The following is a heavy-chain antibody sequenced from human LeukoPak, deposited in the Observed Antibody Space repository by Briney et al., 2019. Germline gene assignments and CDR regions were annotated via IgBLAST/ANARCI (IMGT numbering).Heavy chain of an antibody. V-gene: IGHV3-23*01. Sequence: GGPLRLSCAASGFTFSSYAMTWVRQAPGKGLEWVSSISVNGGTTYYADSVKGRFTISRDSSKNTLYLQMNSLRAEDTAVYYWARDPNLYSGTYDTYWGQGTLVTVSS. CDR3: ARDPNLYSGTYDTY. J-gene: IGHJ4*02. D-gene: IGHD1-26*01. CDR2: ISVNGGTT. CDR1: GFTFSSYA.